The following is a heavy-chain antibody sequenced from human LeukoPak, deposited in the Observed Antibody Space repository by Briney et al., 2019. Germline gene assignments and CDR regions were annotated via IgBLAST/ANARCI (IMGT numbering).Heavy chain of an antibody. Sequence: GASVKVSCKASGYSFTDYYMHWVRQAPGQGLEWMGWINPNSGGTNYAQKFQARVTMTSDTSISTVHMYLSRLRSDDTAVYYCARRDSSSWLDYWGQGTLVTVSS. V-gene: IGHV1-2*02. CDR1: GYSFTDYY. D-gene: IGHD6-13*01. CDR2: INPNSGGT. CDR3: ARRDSSSWLDY. J-gene: IGHJ4*02.